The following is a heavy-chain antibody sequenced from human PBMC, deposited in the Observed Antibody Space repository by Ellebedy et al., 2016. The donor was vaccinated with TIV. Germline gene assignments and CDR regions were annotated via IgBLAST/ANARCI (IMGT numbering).Heavy chain of an antibody. CDR1: GLTFSSHA. CDR3: VTWGQSYGR. CDR2: INPAGSEE. Sequence: GESLKISCAASGLTFSSHAMSWVRQAPGKGLEWVAHINPAGSEEYYVDSVKGRFTISRDNAKRSLFLQMNSLRVDDTAVYYCVTWGQSYGRWGQGSLVTISS. V-gene: IGHV3-7*03. D-gene: IGHD3-16*01. J-gene: IGHJ4*02.